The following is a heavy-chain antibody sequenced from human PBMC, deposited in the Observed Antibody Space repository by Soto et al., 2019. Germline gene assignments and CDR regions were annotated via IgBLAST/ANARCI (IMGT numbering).Heavy chain of an antibody. CDR1: GFTFSSYS. CDR3: AREGMVRGVIIRGDYYYYGMDV. CDR2: ISSSSYI. D-gene: IGHD3-10*01. Sequence: EVQLVESGGGLVKPGGSLRLSCAASGFTFSSYSMNWVRQAPGKGLEWVSSISSSSYIYYADSVKGRFTISRDNAKNSLYLQMNSLRAEDTAVYYCAREGMVRGVIIRGDYYYYGMDVWGQGTTVTVSS. V-gene: IGHV3-21*01. J-gene: IGHJ6*02.